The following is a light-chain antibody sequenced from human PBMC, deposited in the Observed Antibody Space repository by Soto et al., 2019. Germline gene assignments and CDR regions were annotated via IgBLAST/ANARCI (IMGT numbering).Light chain of an antibody. J-gene: IGLJ2*01. V-gene: IGLV2-8*01. CDR3: SSYAGSNNFVV. Sequence: QSALTQPPSASGSPGQSVTISCTGTSSDIGGYNYVYWYQQHPGKAPKLMIYEVSKRPSGAPDRFSGSKSGNTASLTVSGLQAEDEADYYCSSYAGSNNFVVFGGGTKLTVL. CDR2: EVS. CDR1: SSDIGGYNY.